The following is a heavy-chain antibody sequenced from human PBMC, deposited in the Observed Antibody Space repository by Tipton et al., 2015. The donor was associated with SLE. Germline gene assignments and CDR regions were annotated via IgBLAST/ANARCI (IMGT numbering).Heavy chain of an antibody. CDR2: IYDSGST. J-gene: IGHJ3*02. D-gene: IGHD2-15*01. CDR1: GVSISRPY. Sequence: TLSLTCTVSGVSISRPYWSWIRQSPGKGLEWIGFIYDSGSTSYNPSLNSRVTISVDTSKNQLSLNLSSVTAADTALYYCARVLLVVLGNDAFDIWGQGTMVTVSS. CDR3: ARVLLVVLGNDAFDI. V-gene: IGHV4-59*11.